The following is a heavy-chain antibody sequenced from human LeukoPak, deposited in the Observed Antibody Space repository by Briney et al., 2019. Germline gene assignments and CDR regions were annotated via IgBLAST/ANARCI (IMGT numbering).Heavy chain of an antibody. D-gene: IGHD3-16*01. Sequence: ASVKVSCKASGYTFTSYYMHWVRQAPGQGLEWMGIINPSGGSTSYAQKFQGRVTMTRDMSTSTVYMELSSLRSEDTAVYYCARDLARGDEDDYWGQGTLVTVSS. CDR1: GYTFTSYY. V-gene: IGHV1-46*01. CDR2: INPSGGST. J-gene: IGHJ4*02. CDR3: ARDLARGDEDDY.